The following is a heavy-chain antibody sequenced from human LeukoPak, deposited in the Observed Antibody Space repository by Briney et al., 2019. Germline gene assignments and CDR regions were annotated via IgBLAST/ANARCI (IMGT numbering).Heavy chain of an antibody. CDR2: IYTSGST. V-gene: IGHV4-4*07. J-gene: IGHJ4*02. CDR3: ARRRSSGWYYFDY. CDR1: GGSIISYY. D-gene: IGHD6-19*01. Sequence: SETLSVTCTVSGGSIISYYWSWIRQPVGKGLEWIGRIYTSGSTNYNASLKSRVSMSVDTSKNQFSLKLSSVTAADTAVYYCARRRSSGWYYFDYWGQGTLVTVSS.